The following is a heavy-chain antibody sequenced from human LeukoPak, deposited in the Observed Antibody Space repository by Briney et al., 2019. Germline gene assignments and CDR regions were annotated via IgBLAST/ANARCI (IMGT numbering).Heavy chain of an antibody. CDR1: GGSINNYY. CDR2: IYYTGSI. Sequence: SETLSLTCTVSGGSINNYYWTWIRQPPGKGLEWIAYIYYTGSIDYNPSLKSRVTISVDTSKNQFSLNLSSGTAADTAVYYCAATNYHGSGNYYNAFDYWGQGTLVTVSP. J-gene: IGHJ4*02. CDR3: AATNYHGSGNYYNAFDY. D-gene: IGHD3-10*01. V-gene: IGHV4-59*08.